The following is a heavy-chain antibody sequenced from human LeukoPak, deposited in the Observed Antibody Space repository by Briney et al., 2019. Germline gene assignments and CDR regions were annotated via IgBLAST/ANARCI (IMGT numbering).Heavy chain of an antibody. CDR3: ARDPGYCSSTSCYRWLVDY. Sequence: PGGSLRLSCAASGFTSSSYSMNWVRQAPGKGLEWVSSISSSSYIYYADSVKGRFTISRDNAKNSLYLQMNSLRAEDTAVYYCARDPGYCSSTSCYRWLVDYWGQGTLVTVSS. J-gene: IGHJ4*02. V-gene: IGHV3-21*01. D-gene: IGHD2-2*02. CDR1: GFTSSSYS. CDR2: ISSSSYI.